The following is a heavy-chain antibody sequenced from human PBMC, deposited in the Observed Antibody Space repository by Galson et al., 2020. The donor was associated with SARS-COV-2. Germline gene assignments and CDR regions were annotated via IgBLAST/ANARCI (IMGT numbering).Heavy chain of an antibody. Sequence: SETLSLTCTVSGGSISSGSYYWSWIRQPPGKGLEWIGYIYYSGSTNYNPSLKSRVTISVDTSKNQFSLKLSSVTAADTAVYYCARDQRRITIFGVVIPGTGWFDPWGQGTLVTVSS. CDR1: GGSISSGSYY. J-gene: IGHJ5*02. V-gene: IGHV4-61*01. CDR2: IYYSGST. CDR3: ARDQRRITIFGVVIPGTGWFDP. D-gene: IGHD3-3*01.